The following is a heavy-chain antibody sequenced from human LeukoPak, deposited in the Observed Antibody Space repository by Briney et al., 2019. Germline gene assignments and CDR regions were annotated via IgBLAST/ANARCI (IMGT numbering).Heavy chain of an antibody. Sequence: ASVKVSCKASGYTFTSYYMHWVRQAPGQGLEWMGIINPSGGSTSYAQKSQGRVTMTRDMSTSTVYMELSSLRSEDTAVYYCARRKVYDYVWGSYRPRPFDYWGQGTLVTVSS. D-gene: IGHD3-16*02. CDR2: INPSGGST. V-gene: IGHV1-46*01. CDR3: ARRKVYDYVWGSYRPRPFDY. J-gene: IGHJ4*02. CDR1: GYTFTSYY.